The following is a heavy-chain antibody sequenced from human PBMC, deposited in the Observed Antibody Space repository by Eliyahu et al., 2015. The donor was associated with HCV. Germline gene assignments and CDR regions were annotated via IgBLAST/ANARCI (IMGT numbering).Heavy chain of an antibody. V-gene: IGHV3-48*02. J-gene: IGHJ3*02. CDR3: ANTMVRGVALHPDAFDI. Sequence: EVQLVESGGGLVQPGGSLRLSCAASGFTFSSYSMNWVRQAPGKGLEWVSYISSSSSTIYYADSVKGRFTISRDNAKNSLYLQMNSLRDEDTAVYYCANTMVRGVALHPDAFDIWGQGTMVTVSS. CDR2: ISSSSSTI. D-gene: IGHD3-10*01. CDR1: GFTFSSYS.